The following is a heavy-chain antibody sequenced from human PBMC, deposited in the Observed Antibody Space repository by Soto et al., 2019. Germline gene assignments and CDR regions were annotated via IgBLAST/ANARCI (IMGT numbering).Heavy chain of an antibody. Sequence: SETLSLTCAVYGGSFSDYYWSWIRQPPGKGLEWIGEINHSGSTDYNPSLKSRVTISVDTSKNQLSLKVTSVTAADTAVYYCARSRQVPAAIWGLGYYMDVWGKGTTVTVSS. CDR3: ARSRQVPAAIWGLGYYMDV. CDR1: GGSFSDYY. CDR2: INHSGST. J-gene: IGHJ6*03. D-gene: IGHD2-2*02. V-gene: IGHV4-34*01.